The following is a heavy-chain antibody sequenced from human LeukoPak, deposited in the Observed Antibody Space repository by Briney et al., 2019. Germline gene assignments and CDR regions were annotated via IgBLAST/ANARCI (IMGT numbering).Heavy chain of an antibody. CDR3: ARVDTAMANFDY. J-gene: IGHJ4*02. V-gene: IGHV3-66*01. Sequence: PGGSLRLSCAASGFTVSSNYMSWVRQAPGKGLEWVSVIYSGGSTYYADSVKGRSTIPRDNSKNTLYLQMNSLRAEDTAVYYCARVDTAMANFDYWGQGTLVTVSS. D-gene: IGHD5-18*01. CDR2: IYSGGST. CDR1: GFTVSSNY.